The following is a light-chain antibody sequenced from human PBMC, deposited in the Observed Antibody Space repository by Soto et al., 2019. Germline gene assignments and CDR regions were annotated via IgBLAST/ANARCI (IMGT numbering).Light chain of an antibody. V-gene: IGKV1-39*01. CDR2: GAS. J-gene: IGKJ4*01. Sequence: DIHMTQSPSSLSASVGDRVTITCRASQNIDIYLHWYQQKPGTAPKLMIYGASSLQSGVPSRFSGSGSGTDFTLTIRSLKTEDFATYYCQQTSNTPQTFGGGTKVDIK. CDR1: QNIDIY. CDR3: QQTSNTPQT.